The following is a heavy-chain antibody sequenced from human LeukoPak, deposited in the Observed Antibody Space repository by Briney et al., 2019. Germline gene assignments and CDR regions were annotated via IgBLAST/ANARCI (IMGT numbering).Heavy chain of an antibody. V-gene: IGHV1-46*01. CDR1: GYTFTRYY. J-gene: IGHJ4*02. CDR3: ARDKSGTTQGDSDY. CDR2: IDPSGGST. Sequence: ASVKVSCKASGYTFTRYYTHWVRQAPGQGLEWMGIIDPSGGSTSYAQKFQGRVTMTRDTSTSTVYTDLSSLRSEDTAVYYCARDKSGTTQGDSDYWGQGTLVTVSS. D-gene: IGHD1-1*01.